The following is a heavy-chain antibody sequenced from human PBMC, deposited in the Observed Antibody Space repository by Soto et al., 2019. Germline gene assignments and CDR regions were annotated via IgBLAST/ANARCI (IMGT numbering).Heavy chain of an antibody. CDR2: IYYSGNT. Sequence: QVQLQESGPGLVKPSETLSLTCTVSGGSISSYYWSWIRRPPGKGLEWIGYIYYSGNTNYNPSLTIRPTISVDTSTNQFSLKLSSVTAADTAVYYCARPPPYSAFDYWGQGTLVTVSS. CDR3: ARPPPYSAFDY. D-gene: IGHD3-16*01. V-gene: IGHV4-59*08. CDR1: GGSISSYY. J-gene: IGHJ4*02.